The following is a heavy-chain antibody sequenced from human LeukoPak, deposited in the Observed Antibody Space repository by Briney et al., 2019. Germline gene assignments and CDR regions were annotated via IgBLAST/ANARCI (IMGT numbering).Heavy chain of an antibody. V-gene: IGHV4-61*02. CDR1: GGSISSGRYY. D-gene: IGHD6-13*01. J-gene: IGHJ4*02. CDR3: ARQEAAATFDY. Sequence: SETLSLTCTVSGGSISSGRYYWSWIRQPAGKGLEWIGRIYTSGSTNYNPSLKSRVTMSVDTSKNQFSLKLSSVTAADTAVYYCARQEAAATFDYWGQGTLVTVSS. CDR2: IYTSGST.